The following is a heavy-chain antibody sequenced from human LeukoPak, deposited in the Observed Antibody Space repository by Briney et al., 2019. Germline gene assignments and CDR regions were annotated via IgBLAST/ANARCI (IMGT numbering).Heavy chain of an antibody. J-gene: IGHJ4*02. CDR1: GYTFTSYY. V-gene: IGHV1-46*03. Sequence: ASVKVSCKASGYTFTSYYMHWVRQAPGQGLEWLGIINPSGGSTSYAQKFQGRVTMTRDTSTSTVYMELSSLRSEDTAVYYCAGSALTIVVVVAADEYYFDYWGQGTLVTVSS. CDR3: AGSALTIVVVVAADEYYFDY. D-gene: IGHD2-15*01. CDR2: INPSGGST.